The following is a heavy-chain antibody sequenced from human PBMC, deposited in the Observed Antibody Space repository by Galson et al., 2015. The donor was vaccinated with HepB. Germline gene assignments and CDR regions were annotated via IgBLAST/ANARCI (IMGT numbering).Heavy chain of an antibody. Sequence: SLRLSCAASGFTFSSHWMNWVRQVPGKGLVWVSRINGDGSTTNYADSVKGRFTISRDNAKNTLYLQMNSLIVEDTAVYYCVRRLASPGGNSADHWGQGTLVTVSS. J-gene: IGHJ4*02. CDR3: VRRLASPGGNSADH. D-gene: IGHD4-23*01. CDR1: GFTFSSHW. V-gene: IGHV3-74*01. CDR2: INGDGSTT.